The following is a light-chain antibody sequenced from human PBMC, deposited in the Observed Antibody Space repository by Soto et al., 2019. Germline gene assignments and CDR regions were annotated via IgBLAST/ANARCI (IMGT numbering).Light chain of an antibody. Sequence: EIVLTQSPVTLSLSPGERATLSCRASQSVTTYLAWYQQKPGQAPRLLIYDATNRATGIPARFSGSGSGTDFNLTISSLQPEDFAVYYCQQRSNWPPRITFGQGTRLEIK. CDR1: QSVTTY. CDR3: QQRSNWPPRIT. V-gene: IGKV3-11*01. J-gene: IGKJ5*01. CDR2: DAT.